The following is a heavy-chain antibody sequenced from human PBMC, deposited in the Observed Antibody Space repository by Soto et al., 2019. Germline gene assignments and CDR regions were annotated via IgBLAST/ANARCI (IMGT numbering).Heavy chain of an antibody. CDR2: IIPIFGTA. CDR3: ARGGIMYQLLQNWFDP. J-gene: IGHJ5*02. CDR1: GGTFSSYA. D-gene: IGHD2-2*01. Sequence: QVQLVQSGAEVKKPGSSVKVSCKASGGTFSSYAISWVRQAPGQGLEWMGGIIPIFGTANYAQKFQGRVTLTXXRXRXXAYRELSSLRSEDTAVYYCARGGIMYQLLQNWFDPWGQGTLVTVSS. V-gene: IGHV1-69*05.